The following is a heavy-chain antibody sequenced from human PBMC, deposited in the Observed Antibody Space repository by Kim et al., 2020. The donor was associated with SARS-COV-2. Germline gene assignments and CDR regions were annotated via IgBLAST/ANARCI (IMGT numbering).Heavy chain of an antibody. CDR3: AKDASCGL. CDR2: GSNK. J-gene: IGHJ4*02. Sequence: GSNKYYADSVKGRFTISRDNSKNTLYLQMNSLRAEDTAVYYCAKDASCGLWGQGTLVTVSS. D-gene: IGHD2-2*01. V-gene: IGHV3-30*02.